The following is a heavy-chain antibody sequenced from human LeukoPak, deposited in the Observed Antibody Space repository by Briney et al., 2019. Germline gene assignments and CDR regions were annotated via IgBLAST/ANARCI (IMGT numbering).Heavy chain of an antibody. CDR2: ISSTSSTI. CDR1: GFTFSTYS. V-gene: IGHV3-48*02. J-gene: IGHJ4*02. CDR3: ARSGNYDW. Sequence: SGGSLRLSCAVSGFTFSTYSMTWVRQAPGKGLEWVSYISSTSSTIYYADSVKGRFTICRDNAKNSLYLQMNSLRDEDTAVYYCARSGNYDWWGQGTLVTVSS. D-gene: IGHD1-1*01.